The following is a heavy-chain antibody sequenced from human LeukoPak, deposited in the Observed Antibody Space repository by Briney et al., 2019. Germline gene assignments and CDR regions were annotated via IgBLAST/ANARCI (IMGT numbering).Heavy chain of an antibody. Sequence: PSETLSLTCAVSGGSISSGDYSWSWIRQPPGKGLEWLGYIYYSGSTNYNPSLKSRVTISVDTSNNQFSLKLSSVTAADTAVYYCARANWNDVVGLEDYFDYWGQGTLVTVSS. CDR2: IYYSGST. V-gene: IGHV4-61*08. D-gene: IGHD1-20*01. J-gene: IGHJ4*02. CDR3: ARANWNDVVGLEDYFDY. CDR1: GGSISSGDYS.